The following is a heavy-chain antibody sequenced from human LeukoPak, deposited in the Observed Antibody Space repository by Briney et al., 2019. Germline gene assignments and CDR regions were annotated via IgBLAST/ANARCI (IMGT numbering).Heavy chain of an antibody. D-gene: IGHD6-6*01. J-gene: IGHJ4*02. Sequence: GGSLRLSCAASGFTFSSYAMHWVRQAPGKGLEWVAVISYDGSNKYYADSVKGRFTISRDNSKNTLDLQMSSLRADDTAVYYCARSQLGGDYWGQGTLVTVSS. CDR2: ISYDGSNK. CDR1: GFTFSSYA. CDR3: ARSQLGGDY. V-gene: IGHV3-30*04.